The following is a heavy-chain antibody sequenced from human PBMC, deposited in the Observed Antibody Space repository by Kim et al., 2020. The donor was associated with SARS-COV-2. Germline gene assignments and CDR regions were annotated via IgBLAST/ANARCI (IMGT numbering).Heavy chain of an antibody. CDR3: ANQRPRRGGDYDTLGGYDHYCEY. J-gene: IGHJ4*02. CDR1: GFTFSGYD. Sequence: GGSLRLSCAASGFTFSGYDMSWIRQAPGKGLEWVSTISRSGDSTYYADSVKGRFTVSRDNSKNTVYLHMSSLRAEDTAVYYCANQRPRRGGDYDTLGGYDHYCEYWGQGTLVTVSS. V-gene: IGHV3-23*01. D-gene: IGHD3-9*01. CDR2: ISRSGDST.